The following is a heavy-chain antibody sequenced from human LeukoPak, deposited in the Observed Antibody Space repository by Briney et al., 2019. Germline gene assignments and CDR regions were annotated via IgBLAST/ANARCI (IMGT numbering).Heavy chain of an antibody. V-gene: IGHV1-2*06. Sequence: ASVKVSCKASGYTFTGYYIHWVRQAPGQGLEWMGRINPNSVATNYAQKFQGRVTMTRDTSISTAYMELSRLTSDDTAVYYCARDMGHAFDIWGQGTMVTVSS. CDR3: ARDMGHAFDI. CDR2: INPNSVAT. CDR1: GYTFTGYY. D-gene: IGHD3-10*01. J-gene: IGHJ3*02.